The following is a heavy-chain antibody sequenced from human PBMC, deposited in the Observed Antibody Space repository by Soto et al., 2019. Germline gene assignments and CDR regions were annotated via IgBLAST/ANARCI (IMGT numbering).Heavy chain of an antibody. V-gene: IGHV3-15*07. CDR3: TGLWFGEIYNY. CDR1: GFSFKNAW. D-gene: IGHD3-10*01. Sequence: EAELVESGGGLVKPGGSLTLSCAASGFSFKNAWMNWVRQAPGKGLEWVGRIKNKNDGGTTDYAAFVQGRITISKDAPKNTLYLHMTGLKTEDTAVYFCTGLWFGEIYNYWGQGSLVTVSS. J-gene: IGHJ4*01. CDR2: IKNKNDGGTT.